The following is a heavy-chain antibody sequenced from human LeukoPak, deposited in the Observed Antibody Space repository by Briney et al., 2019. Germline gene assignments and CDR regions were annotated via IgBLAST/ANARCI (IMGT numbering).Heavy chain of an antibody. D-gene: IGHD2-15*01. J-gene: IGHJ3*02. V-gene: IGHV4-30-2*01. CDR2: IYHSGST. CDR1: GGSISSSSYY. Sequence: SETLSLTCTVSGGSISSSSYYWGWIRQPPGKGLEWIGYIYHSGSTYYNPSLKSRVTISVDRSKNQFSLKLSSVTAADTAVYYCARGPSRRVDAFDIWGQGTMVTVSS. CDR3: ARGPSRRVDAFDI.